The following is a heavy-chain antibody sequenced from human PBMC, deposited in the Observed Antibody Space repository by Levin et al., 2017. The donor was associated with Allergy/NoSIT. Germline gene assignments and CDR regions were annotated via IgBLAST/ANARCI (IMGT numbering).Heavy chain of an antibody. CDR2: IDWDDDK. D-gene: IGHD3-16*01. CDR3: ARIRSAARGWGWGYDYYGMDV. J-gene: IGHJ6*02. CDR1: GFSLSTSGMC. Sequence: SGPTLVKPTQTLTLTCTFSGFSLSTSGMCVSWIRQPPGKALEWLALIDWDDDKYYSTSLKTRLTISKDTSKNQVVLTMTNMDPVDTATYYCARIRSAARGWGWGYDYYGMDVWGQGTTVTVSS. V-gene: IGHV2-70*01.